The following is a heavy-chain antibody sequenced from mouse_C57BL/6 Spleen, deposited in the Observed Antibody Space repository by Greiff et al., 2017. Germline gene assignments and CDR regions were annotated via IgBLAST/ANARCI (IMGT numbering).Heavy chain of an antibody. CDR2: ISSGSSTI. J-gene: IGHJ1*03. Sequence: EVQLVESGGGLVKPGGSLKLSCAASGFTFSDYGMHWVRQAPEKGLEWVAYISSGSSTIYYADTVKGRFTISRDNAKNTLFLQMTSLRSEDTAMYYCARAGYSLYWYFDVWGTGTTVTVSS. V-gene: IGHV5-17*01. CDR1: GFTFSDYG. D-gene: IGHD2-3*01. CDR3: ARAGYSLYWYFDV.